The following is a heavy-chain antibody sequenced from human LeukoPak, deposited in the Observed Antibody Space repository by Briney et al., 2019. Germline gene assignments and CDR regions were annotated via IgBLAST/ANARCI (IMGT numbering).Heavy chain of an antibody. V-gene: IGHV3-30*03. D-gene: IGHD1-1*01. CDR1: GFIFSDYG. CDR3: TRDWNDLDY. Sequence: GGSLRLSCAASGFIFSDYGMHWVRQAPGKGLEWVAVISYDGSNKYYADSVKGRFTISRDNSRNMLYLQMNSLRAEDTAVYYSTRDWNDLDYWGQGTLVTVSS. J-gene: IGHJ4*02. CDR2: ISYDGSNK.